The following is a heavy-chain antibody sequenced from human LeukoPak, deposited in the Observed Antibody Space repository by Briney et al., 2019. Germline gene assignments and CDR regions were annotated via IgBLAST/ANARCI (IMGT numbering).Heavy chain of an antibody. CDR2: ISNDGNDE. CDR3: ARAPHYGDYGVFFDY. D-gene: IGHD4-17*01. J-gene: IGHJ4*02. V-gene: IGHV3-30*03. Sequence: GGSLRLSCAASGFSFSGYGIHWVRQAPGKGLEWVAGISNDGNDEYYADSVKGRFTISRDNSKNTLYLQMNSLRAEDTAVYYCARAPHYGDYGVFFDYWGQGTLVTVSS. CDR1: GFSFSGYG.